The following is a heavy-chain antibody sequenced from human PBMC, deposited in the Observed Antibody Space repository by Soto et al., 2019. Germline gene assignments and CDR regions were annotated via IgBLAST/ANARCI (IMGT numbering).Heavy chain of an antibody. J-gene: IGHJ4*02. CDR1: GYTFTSYA. D-gene: IGHD3-22*01. Sequence: ASVKVSCKASGYTFTSYAMHWVRQAPGQRLEWMGWINAGNGNTKYSQKFQGRVTITRDTSASTAYMELSSLRSEDTAVYYCALNYYDSGGYGYWGQGTLVTVSS. CDR2: INAGNGNT. CDR3: ALNYYDSGGYGY. V-gene: IGHV1-3*01.